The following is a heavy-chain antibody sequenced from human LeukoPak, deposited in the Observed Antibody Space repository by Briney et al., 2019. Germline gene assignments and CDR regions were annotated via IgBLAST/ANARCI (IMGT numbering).Heavy chain of an antibody. CDR1: GFPFTSYS. CDR2: ISSSSTYI. V-gene: IGHV3-21*01. CDR3: AREAYNAFDD. Sequence: GGSLRLSCAASGFPFTSYSMNWVREAPGKGLEWVSSISSSSTYIYYADSVKGRFTISRDNAKNSLYLQMNSLRAEDTAFYYCAREAYNAFDDWARGTLVTVPS. D-gene: IGHD1-1*01. J-gene: IGHJ4*02.